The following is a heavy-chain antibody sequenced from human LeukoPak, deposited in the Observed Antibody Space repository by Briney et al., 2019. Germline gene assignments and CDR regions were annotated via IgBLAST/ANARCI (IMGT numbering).Heavy chain of an antibody. D-gene: IGHD4-23*01. CDR2: INPNSGNT. CDR3: AGGWVGGKSGDWFEP. V-gene: IGHV1-8*02. J-gene: IGHJ5*02. CDR1: GYTFTGYY. Sequence: ASVKVSCKASGYTFTGYYMHWVRQAPGQGLEWMGWINPNSGNTGYAQKFQGRVTMTRNTSISTAYMELSSLRSEDTAVYYCAGGWVGGKSGDWFEPWGQGTLVTGSS.